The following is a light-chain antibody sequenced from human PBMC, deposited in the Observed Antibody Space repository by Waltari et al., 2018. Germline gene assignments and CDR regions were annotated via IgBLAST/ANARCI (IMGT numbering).Light chain of an antibody. CDR3: LQLTDWPLT. CDR1: QTVSPN. J-gene: IGKJ4*01. Sequence: ETVMTQSPGTLSLSPGERATLSCRASQTVSPNLAWYHVKPGQAPRLLIYGISNRAADIPDRFTGSGSGTEFSLTISSLEPEDVGDYYCLQLTDWPLTFGGGTKV. CDR2: GIS. V-gene: IGKV3D-15*01.